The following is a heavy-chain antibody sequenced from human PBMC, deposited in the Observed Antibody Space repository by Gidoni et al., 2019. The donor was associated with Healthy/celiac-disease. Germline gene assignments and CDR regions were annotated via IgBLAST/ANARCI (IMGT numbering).Heavy chain of an antibody. CDR1: GGSFSGYS. CDR2: INHSGST. CDR3: AREDSSGWYGDSIDY. J-gene: IGHJ4*02. D-gene: IGHD6-19*01. V-gene: IGHV4-34*01. Sequence: QVQLQQWGAGLLKPSETLSLTCAVSGGSFSGYSCSWIRPPPGKGLERIGEINHSGSTNYNPSLKSRVTVSVDTSKNQFSLKVSSVTAAETAVYYCAREDSSGWYGDSIDYWGQGTLVTVSS.